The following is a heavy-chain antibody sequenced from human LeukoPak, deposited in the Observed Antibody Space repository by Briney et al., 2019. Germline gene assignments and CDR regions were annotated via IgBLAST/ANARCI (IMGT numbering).Heavy chain of an antibody. V-gene: IGHV1-24*01. CDR2: FDPEDGET. J-gene: IGHJ4*02. D-gene: IGHD2-15*01. Sequence: ASVKVSCKVSGYTLTELSMHWVRQAPGKGLEWIGGFDPEDGETIYAQKFQGRVTMTEDTSTDTAYMELSSLRSEDTAVYYCATDRGRYCSGGSCYFGSVFDYWGQGTLVTVSS. CDR3: ATDRGRYCSGGSCYFGSVFDY. CDR1: GYTLTELS.